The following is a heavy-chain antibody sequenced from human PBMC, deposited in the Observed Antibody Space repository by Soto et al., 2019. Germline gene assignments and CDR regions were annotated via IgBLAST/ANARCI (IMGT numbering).Heavy chain of an antibody. CDR2: IGGSGGNT. CDR3: ARVASDYINSADH. V-gene: IGHV3-23*01. J-gene: IGHJ4*02. D-gene: IGHD4-4*01. CDR1: GFIFNAYA. Sequence: EVQLLESGGGLVQPGGSLMLSCAASGFIFNAYAMTWVRQAPGKGLEWVSAIGGSGGNTYYAASVKGSFTISRDNSKDTVDLEMNRLRVDDTAVYFCARVASDYINSADHWGQGILVNVSS.